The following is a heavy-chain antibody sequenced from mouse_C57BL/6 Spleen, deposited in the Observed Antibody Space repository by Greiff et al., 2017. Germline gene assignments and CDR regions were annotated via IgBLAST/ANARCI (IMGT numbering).Heavy chain of an antibody. CDR2: IDPETGGT. V-gene: IGHV1-15*01. Sequence: QVQLKESGAELVRPGASVTLSCKASGYTFTDYEMHWVKQTPVHGLEWIGAIDPETGGTAYNQKFKGKAILTADKSSSTAYMELRSLTSEDSAVYYCTRSTFHYYGSSPFAYWGQGTLVTVSA. J-gene: IGHJ3*01. CDR3: TRSTFHYYGSSPFAY. CDR1: GYTFTDYE. D-gene: IGHD1-1*01.